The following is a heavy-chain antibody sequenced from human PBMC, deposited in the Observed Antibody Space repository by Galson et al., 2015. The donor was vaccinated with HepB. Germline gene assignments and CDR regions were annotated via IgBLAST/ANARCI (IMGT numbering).Heavy chain of an antibody. Sequence: SLRLSCAASGFTFGSHWMHWVRQAPGKGLEWVAVISYDGSNKYYADSVKGRFTISRDNSKNTLYLQMNSLRAEDTAVYYCARARRDGGVIVASPDYWGQGTLVTVPS. D-gene: IGHD3-16*02. J-gene: IGHJ4*02. V-gene: IGHV3-30-3*01. CDR2: ISYDGSNK. CDR1: GFTFGSHW. CDR3: ARARRDGGVIVASPDY.